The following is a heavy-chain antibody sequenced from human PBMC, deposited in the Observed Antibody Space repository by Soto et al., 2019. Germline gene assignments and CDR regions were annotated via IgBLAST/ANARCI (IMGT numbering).Heavy chain of an antibody. CDR3: ARGHNSSNWYYFDY. V-gene: IGHV1-2*04. J-gene: IGHJ4*02. D-gene: IGHD6-13*01. CDR2: INPNSGGT. CDR1: GYTFTGYY. Sequence: GASVKVSCKASGYTFTGYYMHWVRQAPGQGLEWMGWINPNSGGTNYAQKFQGWVTMTRDTSISTAYMELSRLRSGDTAVYYCARGHNSSNWYYFDYWGQGTLVTVSS.